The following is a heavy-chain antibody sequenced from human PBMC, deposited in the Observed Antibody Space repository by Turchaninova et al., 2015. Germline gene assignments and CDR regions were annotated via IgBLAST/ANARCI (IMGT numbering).Heavy chain of an antibody. CDR3: ARVGGYPLGAFDI. J-gene: IGHJ3*02. D-gene: IGHD3-22*01. CDR1: ALRVSSYY. Sequence: EVQLVESGGGWIQPGGSLRRSCAASALRVSSYYMSWVRQAPGKGPECVAVIYTGGGTYYADSVKGRFTISRDNSKNTLYLQMNSLRAEDTAVYYCARVGGYPLGAFDIWGQGTMVTVSS. CDR2: IYTGGGT. V-gene: IGHV3-53*01.